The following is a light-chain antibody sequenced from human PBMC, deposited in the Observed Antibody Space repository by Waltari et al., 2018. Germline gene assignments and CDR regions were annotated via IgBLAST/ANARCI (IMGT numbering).Light chain of an antibody. J-gene: IGKJ1*01. V-gene: IGKV3-20*01. CDR1: QRVSRW. Sequence: IVLTQSPGTLSLSPGERATLSCRASQRVSRWLAWYQQKPGQAPRLLIYDASSRATGIPDRFSGSGSGTDFSLTISRLEPEDFAVYHCQKYGSLPATFGQGTKVEIK. CDR2: DAS. CDR3: QKYGSLPAT.